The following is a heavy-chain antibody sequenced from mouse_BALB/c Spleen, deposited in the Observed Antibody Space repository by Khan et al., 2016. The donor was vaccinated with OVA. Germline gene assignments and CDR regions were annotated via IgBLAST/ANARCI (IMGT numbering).Heavy chain of an antibody. Sequence: EVQLQESGPGLVKPSQSLSLTCTVTGYSITNGYAWNWIRQFPGNKLEWMGYISYSGVTSYTPSLKNRISITRDTSKNQFFLQLNSVTTEDTANYYCARGDYYEYYFDYWGQGTTLTVSS. CDR2: ISYSGVT. CDR1: GYSITNGYA. CDR3: ARGDYYEYYFDY. J-gene: IGHJ2*01. V-gene: IGHV3-2*02. D-gene: IGHD1-1*01.